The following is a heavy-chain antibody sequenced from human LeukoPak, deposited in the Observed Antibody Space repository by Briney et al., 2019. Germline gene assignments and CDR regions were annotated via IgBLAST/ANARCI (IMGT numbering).Heavy chain of an antibody. CDR3: ARGRGFGGIGFDY. V-gene: IGHV3-7*04. CDR1: GFTFSSYW. J-gene: IGHJ4*02. Sequence: RSGGSLRLSCAASGFTFSSYWMSWVRQAPGKGLEWVANIKQDGSEKYYVDSVKGRFTISRDNAKNSLYLQMNSLRAEDTAVYYCARGRGFGGIGFDYWGQGTLVTVSS. CDR2: IKQDGSEK. D-gene: IGHD1-14*01.